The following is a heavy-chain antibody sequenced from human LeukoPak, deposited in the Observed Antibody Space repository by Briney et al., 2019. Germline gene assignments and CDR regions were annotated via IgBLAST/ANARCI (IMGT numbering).Heavy chain of an antibody. CDR2: IYTSGST. J-gene: IGHJ4*02. Sequence: SETLSLTCTVSGDSISNYYWSWIRQPAGKGLEWIGRIYTSGSTNYNPSLKSRVTMSVDTSKNQFSLKLSSVTAADTAVYYCARSSIAAPPDYWGQGTLVTVSS. CDR1: GDSISNYY. CDR3: ARSSIAAPPDY. V-gene: IGHV4-4*07. D-gene: IGHD6-6*01.